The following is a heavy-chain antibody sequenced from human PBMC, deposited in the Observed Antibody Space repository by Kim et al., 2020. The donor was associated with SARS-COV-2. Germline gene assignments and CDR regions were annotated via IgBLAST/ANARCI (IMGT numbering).Heavy chain of an antibody. D-gene: IGHD5-18*01. V-gene: IGHV3-73*01. CDR1: GFTLSGCT. CDR2: IRSKAHSYAT. Sequence: GGSLRLSCAASGFTLSGCTMYWVRQASGKGLEWVGRIRSKAHSYATTYAASVKGRFTISRDDSENTAYLQMSSLTTEDTAVYYCSCRDKTAMDKWYFDPWGRGTRATVPS. CDR3: SCRDKTAMDKWYFDP. J-gene: IGHJ2*01.